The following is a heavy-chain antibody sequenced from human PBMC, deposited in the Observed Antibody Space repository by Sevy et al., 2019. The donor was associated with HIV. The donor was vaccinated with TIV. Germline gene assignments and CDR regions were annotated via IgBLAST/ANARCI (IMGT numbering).Heavy chain of an antibody. Sequence: GGSQRLSCTASGFTFTNYDMHWVRQAPGKGLEWVSGISNSRANTYYADSVRGRFTVSRDNSKNTVYLQLNSLRAEDTAIYYCAKEWTLLSDWYGEFDYWGQGTLVTVSS. D-gene: IGHD6-19*01. CDR3: AKEWTLLSDWYGEFDY. CDR2: ISNSRANT. CDR1: GFTFTNYD. J-gene: IGHJ4*02. V-gene: IGHV3-23*01.